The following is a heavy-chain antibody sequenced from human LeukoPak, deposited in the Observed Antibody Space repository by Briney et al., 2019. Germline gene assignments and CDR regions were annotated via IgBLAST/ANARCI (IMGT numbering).Heavy chain of an antibody. CDR1: GGSISSYY. D-gene: IGHD1-1*01. V-gene: IGHV4-59*01. Sequence: PSETLSLTCTVSGGSISSYYWSCIRQPPGKGLEWIGYIYYSWSTNYNPSLKSRVTISVDTSKNQFSLKLSSVTAADTAVYYCARGVGTTAHYYYGMDVWGQGTTVTVSS. CDR2: IYYSWST. CDR3: ARGVGTTAHYYYGMDV. J-gene: IGHJ6*02.